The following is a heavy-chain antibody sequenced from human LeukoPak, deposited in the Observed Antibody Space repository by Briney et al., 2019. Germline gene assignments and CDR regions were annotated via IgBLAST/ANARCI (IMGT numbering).Heavy chain of an antibody. V-gene: IGHV3-66*01. Sequence: PGGSLRLSCVASGFNVSSNYISWVRQAPGKGLEWVSVIYSGDNTYYVDSVKGRITISRDSSKNTLYLQMNSLRAEDTAVYYCARDYYDILTANRQTKSSYFDYWGQGTLVTVSS. CDR3: ARDYYDILTANRQTKSSYFDY. J-gene: IGHJ4*02. D-gene: IGHD3-9*01. CDR1: GFNVSSNY. CDR2: IYSGDNT.